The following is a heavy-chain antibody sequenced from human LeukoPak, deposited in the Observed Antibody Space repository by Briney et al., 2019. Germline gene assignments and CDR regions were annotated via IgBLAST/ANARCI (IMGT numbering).Heavy chain of an antibody. J-gene: IGHJ3*02. D-gene: IGHD5-18*01. V-gene: IGHV4-59*07. CDR2: MYHGGTS. Sequence: SDTLSLTCSVSGGSITTYYFNWIRQSPGKGLEWIGYMYHGGTSDYNPSLQSRVTISVDTSNNKVSLNLSSVTTADTAVYYCATTRGYSTNDAFDIWGQGTQVTVSS. CDR1: GGSITTYY. CDR3: ATTRGYSTNDAFDI.